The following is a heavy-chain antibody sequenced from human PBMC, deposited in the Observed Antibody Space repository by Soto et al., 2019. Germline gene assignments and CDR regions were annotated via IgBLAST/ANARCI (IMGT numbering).Heavy chain of an antibody. D-gene: IGHD3-3*01. Sequence: SETLSLTCTVSGGSISSGEYYWTWIRQPPGKGLEWIGYIYYSGSTYYNPSLKSRVTISVDTSKNQFSLKLSSVTAADTAVYYCARDRNYDFWSGSFAYYGMDVWGQGTTVTVSS. CDR1: GGSISSGEYY. J-gene: IGHJ6*02. CDR2: IYYSGST. CDR3: ARDRNYDFWSGSFAYYGMDV. V-gene: IGHV4-30-4*01.